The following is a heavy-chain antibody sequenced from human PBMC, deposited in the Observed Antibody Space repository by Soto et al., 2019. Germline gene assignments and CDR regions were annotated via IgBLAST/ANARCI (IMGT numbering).Heavy chain of an antibody. CDR1: GYTLTELS. CDR2: FDPEDGET. CDR3: ATLGSQSIAAAVLLDI. D-gene: IGHD6-13*01. Sequence: ASVKVSCKVSGYTLTELSMHWVRQAPGKGLEWMGGFDPEDGETIYAQKFQGRVTMTEDTSTDTAYMELSSLRSEDTAVYYCATLGSQSIAAAVLLDIWGQGTMVTVSS. J-gene: IGHJ3*02. V-gene: IGHV1-24*01.